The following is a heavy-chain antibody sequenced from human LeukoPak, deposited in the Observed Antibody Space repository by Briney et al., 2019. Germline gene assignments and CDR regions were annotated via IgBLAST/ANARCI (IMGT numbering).Heavy chain of an antibody. CDR1: GGSISSYY. V-gene: IGHV4-59*12. D-gene: IGHD3-22*01. Sequence: SETLSLTCTVSGGSISSYYWSWIRQPPGKGLEWIGYIYYSGSTNYNPSLKSRVTISVDTSKNQFSLKLSSVTAADTAVYYCARGLETYYYDSSGYYLGYWGQGTLVTVSS. CDR3: ARGLETYYYDSSGYYLGY. J-gene: IGHJ4*02. CDR2: IYYSGST.